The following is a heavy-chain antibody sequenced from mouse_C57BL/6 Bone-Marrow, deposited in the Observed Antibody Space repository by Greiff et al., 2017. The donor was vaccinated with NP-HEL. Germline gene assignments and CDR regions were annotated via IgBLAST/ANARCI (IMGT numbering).Heavy chain of an antibody. CDR2: IDPETGGT. D-gene: IGHD2-4*01. V-gene: IGHV1-15*01. Sequence: VQLQQSGAELVRPGASVTLSCKASGYTFTDYEMHWVKQTPVHGLEWIGAIDPETGGTAYNQKFKGKAILTADKSSSTAYMELRSLTSEDSAVYYCTRFGYYEYDDGYYFDYWGQGTTLTVSS. J-gene: IGHJ2*01. CDR3: TRFGYYEYDDGYYFDY. CDR1: GYTFTDYE.